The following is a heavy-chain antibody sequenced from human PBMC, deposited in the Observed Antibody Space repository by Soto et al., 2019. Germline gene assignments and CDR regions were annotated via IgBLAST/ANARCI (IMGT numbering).Heavy chain of an antibody. V-gene: IGHV4-59*01. Sequence: PETLSLTCTVSDGSIGSDYWSWIRQPPGKGLEWLGNIDYIGNTTYNPSLKSRVIMSIDTSKNRFSLKLASVTTADTAVYYCARMFDNYVNGNWFDPWGQGTLVTVSS. CDR2: IDYIGNT. J-gene: IGHJ5*02. CDR3: ARMFDNYVNGNWFDP. CDR1: DGSIGSDY. D-gene: IGHD3-10*02.